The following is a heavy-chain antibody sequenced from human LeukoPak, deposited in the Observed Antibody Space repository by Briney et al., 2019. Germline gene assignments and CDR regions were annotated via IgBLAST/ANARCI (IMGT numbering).Heavy chain of an antibody. J-gene: IGHJ4*02. V-gene: IGHV4-38-2*02. CDR3: ARVPEYMDILIAYSTTPDY. CDR1: GYSISSGYY. D-gene: IGHD3-9*01. CDR2: IYHSGST. Sequence: SETLSLTCTVSGYSISSGYYWGWIRQPPGKGLEWIGSIYHSGSTYYNPSLKSRVTISVDTSKNQFSLKLSSVTAADTAVYYCARVPEYMDILIAYSTTPDYWGQGTLVTVSS.